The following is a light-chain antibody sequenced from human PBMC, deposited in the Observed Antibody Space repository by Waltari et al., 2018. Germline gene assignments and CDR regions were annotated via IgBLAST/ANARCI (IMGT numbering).Light chain of an antibody. CDR3: QQYNNWPTWT. CDR2: DAS. Sequence: EVVMTQSPATLSVSPGERATFSCRASHSVKTNLAWYQQKPGQAPRLVIFDASTRATGIPARFSGSGSGTEFTLTISSLQPEDSAVYYCQQYNNWPTWTFGQGAKVEIK. CDR1: HSVKTN. J-gene: IGKJ1*01. V-gene: IGKV3-15*01.